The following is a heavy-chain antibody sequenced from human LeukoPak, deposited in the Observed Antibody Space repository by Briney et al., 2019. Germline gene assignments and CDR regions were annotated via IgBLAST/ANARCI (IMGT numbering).Heavy chain of an antibody. CDR2: IYYSGST. CDR3: TRRPLRYFDRPNAFDI. J-gene: IGHJ3*02. Sequence: SETLSLTCTVSGGSISSSSYYWGWLRQPPGKGLEWIGSIYYSGSTYYNPSLKSRATISVDTSKNQFSLKLSSVTAADTAVYYCTRRPLRYFDRPNAFDIWGQGTMVTVSS. D-gene: IGHD3-9*01. V-gene: IGHV4-39*07. CDR1: GGSISSSSYY.